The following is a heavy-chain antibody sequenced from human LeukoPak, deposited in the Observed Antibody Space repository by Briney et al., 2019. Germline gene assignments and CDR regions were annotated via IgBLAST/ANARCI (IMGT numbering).Heavy chain of an antibody. Sequence: GGSLRLSCAASGLTFSSYAMSWVRQAPGKGLEWVSAMSGSGDSTYYADSVKGRFTISRDNSKNTLYLQMNSLRAEDTAVYYCAKTPPPYYFDYWGQGTLVTVSS. CDR1: GLTFSSYA. D-gene: IGHD2-15*01. V-gene: IGHV3-23*01. J-gene: IGHJ4*02. CDR3: AKTPPPYYFDY. CDR2: MSGSGDST.